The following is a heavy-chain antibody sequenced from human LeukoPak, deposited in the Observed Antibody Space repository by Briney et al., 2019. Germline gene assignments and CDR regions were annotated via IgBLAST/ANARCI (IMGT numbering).Heavy chain of an antibody. Sequence: PGGSLRLSCAASGVTFDDYAMHWVRQAPAKGLEWVSGISWNSGSIGYADSVKGRFTISRDNAKNSLYLQMNSLRAEDTALYYCAKDRDYDSSGYLDYWGQGTLVTVSS. J-gene: IGHJ4*02. V-gene: IGHV3-9*01. CDR1: GVTFDDYA. CDR3: AKDRDYDSSGYLDY. CDR2: ISWNSGSI. D-gene: IGHD3-22*01.